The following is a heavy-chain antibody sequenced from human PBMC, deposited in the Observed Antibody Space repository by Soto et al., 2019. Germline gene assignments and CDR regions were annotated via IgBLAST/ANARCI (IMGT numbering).Heavy chain of an antibody. V-gene: IGHV4-4*02. D-gene: IGHD6-13*01. CDR2: IYHSGST. Sequence: PSETLSLTCAVSSGSISSSNWWSWVRQPPGKGLEWIGEIYHSGSTNYNPSLKSRVTISVDKSKNQFSLKLSSVTAADTAVYYCARRVAAADYYYYHMDVCGKGTTVTVSS. J-gene: IGHJ6*03. CDR1: SGSISSSNW. CDR3: ARRVAAADYYYYHMDV.